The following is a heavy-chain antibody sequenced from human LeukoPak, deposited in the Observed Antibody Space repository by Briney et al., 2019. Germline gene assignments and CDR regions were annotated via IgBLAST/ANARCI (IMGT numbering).Heavy chain of an antibody. J-gene: IGHJ4*02. CDR1: GGSISNYY. D-gene: IGHD6-19*01. V-gene: IGHV4-4*07. CDR3: ARWVFSSGWYSFDY. CDR2: IYTSGST. Sequence: SETLSFTCTVSGGSISNYYWSWIRQPAGKGLEWIGRIYTSGSTNYDPSLKSRVTMSVDTSKNQFSLKLSSVTAADTAVYYCARWVFSSGWYSFDYWGQGTLVTVSS.